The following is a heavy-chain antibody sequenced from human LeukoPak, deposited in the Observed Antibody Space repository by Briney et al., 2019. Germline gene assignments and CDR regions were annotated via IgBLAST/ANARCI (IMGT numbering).Heavy chain of an antibody. J-gene: IGHJ6*02. CDR3: ARVWFPPYYYGMDV. CDR1: GFTLSSYW. D-gene: IGHD3-10*01. CDR2: IKQDGSEK. Sequence: GGSLRLSCAASGFTLSSYWMSWVRQAPGKGLEWVANIKQDGSEKYHVDSVKGRFTISRDNAKNSLYLQMNSLRAEDTAVYYCARVWFPPYYYGMDVWGQGTTVTVSS. V-gene: IGHV3-7*01.